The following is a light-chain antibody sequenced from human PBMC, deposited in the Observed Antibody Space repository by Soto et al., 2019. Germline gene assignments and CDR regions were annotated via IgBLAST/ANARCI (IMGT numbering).Light chain of an antibody. CDR2: GAS. V-gene: IGKV3-15*01. CDR3: QQYNNWLWT. Sequence: EIVMTQSPATLSVSPGERATLSCRASQSVSSNLAWYQQKPGQAPRLLIYGASTRATGIPARFSGSGSGTEFTLTISGLQSEDFAVFYCQQYNNWLWTFGQGTKVEI. J-gene: IGKJ1*01. CDR1: QSVSSN.